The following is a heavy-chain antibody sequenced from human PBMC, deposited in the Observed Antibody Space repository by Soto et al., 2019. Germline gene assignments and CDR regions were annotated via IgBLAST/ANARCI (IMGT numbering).Heavy chain of an antibody. V-gene: IGHV4-30-4*02. D-gene: IGHD6-6*01. CDR1: GGSISSADYY. Sequence: SETLSLTCTVSGGSISSADYYWTWIRQPPGKGLEWIGYIYDSGSTNDNPSLKSRVTISVDPSKNQFSLKLTYVTAADTAVYYCARGIAASPARLGMDVWGQGPT. J-gene: IGHJ6*02. CDR3: ARGIAASPARLGMDV. CDR2: IYDSGST.